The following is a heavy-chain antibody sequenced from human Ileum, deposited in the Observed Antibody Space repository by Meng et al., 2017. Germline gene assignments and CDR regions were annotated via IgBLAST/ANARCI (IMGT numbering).Heavy chain of an antibody. CDR2: ISGDTKYI. J-gene: IGHJ4*02. CDR3: ARSYYDGSGRFDC. Sequence: GESLKISCAASGFTFGSYTMAWVRQVPGKGLEWVSSISGDTKYIFQTDSVKGRFTISRDNAKNSLYLQMNSLRVEDTAIYYCARSYYDGSGRFDCWGQGTLVTVSS. V-gene: IGHV3-21*01. CDR1: GFTFGSYT. D-gene: IGHD3-22*01.